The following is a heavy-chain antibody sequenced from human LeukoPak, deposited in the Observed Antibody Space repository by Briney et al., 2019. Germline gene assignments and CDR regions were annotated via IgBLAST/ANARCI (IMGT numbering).Heavy chain of an antibody. CDR3: ARARIAVAGTGYYYGMDV. J-gene: IGHJ6*02. D-gene: IGHD6-19*01. V-gene: IGHV3-48*01. CDR2: ISSSSSTI. CDR1: GFTVSSYS. Sequence: GGSLRLSCAASGFTVSSYSMNWVRQAPGKGLEWVSYISSSSSTIYYADSVKGRFTISRDNAKNSLYLQMNSLRAEDTAVYYCARARIAVAGTGYYYGMDVWGQGTTVTVSS.